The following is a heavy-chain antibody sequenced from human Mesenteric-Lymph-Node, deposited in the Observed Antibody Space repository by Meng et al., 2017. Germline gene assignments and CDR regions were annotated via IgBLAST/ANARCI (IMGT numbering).Heavy chain of an antibody. D-gene: IGHD6-19*01. Sequence: ASVKVSCKASGYTFTGYYMHWVRQAPGQGLEWMGRINPNSGGTNYAQKFQGRVTMTRDTSISTAYMELSRLRSEDTAVYYCAVDLIAVADYYFDYWGQGTLVTVSS. CDR2: INPNSGGT. CDR3: AVDLIAVADYYFDY. V-gene: IGHV1-2*06. CDR1: GYTFTGYY. J-gene: IGHJ4*02.